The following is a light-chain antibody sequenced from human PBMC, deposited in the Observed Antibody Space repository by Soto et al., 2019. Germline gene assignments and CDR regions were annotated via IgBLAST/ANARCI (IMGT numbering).Light chain of an antibody. V-gene: IGKV1-5*01. Sequence: DIQMTQSPSTLSASVGDRVTITCRASRSISSWLAWYQQKPGKAPKLLIYDASGLESGVPSRFSGSGSGTEVTLTISSLQPDDCATYYCQQYNNYPRTCGQGTRVDIK. CDR3: QQYNNYPRT. CDR2: DAS. CDR1: RSISSW. J-gene: IGKJ1*01.